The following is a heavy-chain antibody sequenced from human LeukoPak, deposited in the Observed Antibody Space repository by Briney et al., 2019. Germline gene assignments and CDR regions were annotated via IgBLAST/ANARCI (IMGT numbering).Heavy chain of an antibody. J-gene: IGHJ6*03. Sequence: ASVKVSCKASGYTFTSYGISWVRQAPGQGLEWMGIINPSGGSTSYAQKFQGRVTMTRDTSTSTVYMELSSLRSEDTAVYYCARDPHDFWSGSLYYYYMDVWGKGTTVTVSS. CDR1: GYTFTSYG. D-gene: IGHD3-3*01. V-gene: IGHV1-46*01. CDR2: INPSGGST. CDR3: ARDPHDFWSGSLYYYYMDV.